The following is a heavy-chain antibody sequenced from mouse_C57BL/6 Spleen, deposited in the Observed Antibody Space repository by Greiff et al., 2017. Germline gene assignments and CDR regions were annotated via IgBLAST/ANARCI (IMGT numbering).Heavy chain of an antibody. V-gene: IGHV1-72*01. CDR2: IDPNRGGT. Sequence: QVQLQQPGAELVKPGASVKLSCKASGYTFTSYWMHWVKQRPGRGLEWIGRIDPNRGGTKYNEKFKSKATLTVDKPSSSAYMQLSSLTSEDSAVYYCARSRNYYGSSPYYAMDYWGQGTSVTVSS. J-gene: IGHJ4*01. CDR3: ARSRNYYGSSPYYAMDY. D-gene: IGHD1-1*01. CDR1: GYTFTSYW.